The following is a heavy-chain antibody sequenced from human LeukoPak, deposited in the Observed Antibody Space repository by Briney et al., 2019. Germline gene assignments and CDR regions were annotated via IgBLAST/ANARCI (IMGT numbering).Heavy chain of an antibody. CDR1: GFTFSSYE. J-gene: IGHJ3*02. V-gene: IGHV3-48*03. CDR3: ARDRRGSYYAFDI. CDR2: ISSSTSTI. Sequence: GGSLRLSCEASGFTFSSYEMNWVRQAPGKGLEWVSYISSSTSTIYYADSVKGRFTISRDNAKNSLYLQMNSLRAEDTAVYYCARDRRGSYYAFDIWGQGTMVTVSS. D-gene: IGHD1-26*01.